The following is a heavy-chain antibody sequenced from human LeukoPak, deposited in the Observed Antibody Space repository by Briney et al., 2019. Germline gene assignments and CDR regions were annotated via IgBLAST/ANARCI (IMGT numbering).Heavy chain of an antibody. D-gene: IGHD2-8*01. CDR2: TNSADESK. J-gene: IGHJ6*03. CDR3: AKDCHCTSSCDFRGYMDG. CDR1: GFSINIYS. V-gene: IGHV3-23*01. Sequence: GGSLRLSCAASGFSINIYSMCWVRQAPGKGLEWVSITNSADESKYYADSVKGRFTISRDNSKNTLYLQMNSLRAEDTAVYFCAKDCHCTSSCDFRGYMDGLGKGTTVTVSS.